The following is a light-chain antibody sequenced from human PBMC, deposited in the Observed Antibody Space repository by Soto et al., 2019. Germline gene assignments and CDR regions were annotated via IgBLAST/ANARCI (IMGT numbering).Light chain of an antibody. CDR1: TNDIGGYNY. J-gene: IGLJ2*01. CDR2: EVF. CDR3: SSYTSTTTVV. Sequence: QSALTQPASVSGSPGQSITISCTGSTNDIGGYNYVSWYQQHPAKAPKLLIYEVFNRPSGISNRFSGSKSDNTASLTISGLQAEDEGHYYCSSYTSTTTVVFGGGNKLTVL. V-gene: IGLV2-14*01.